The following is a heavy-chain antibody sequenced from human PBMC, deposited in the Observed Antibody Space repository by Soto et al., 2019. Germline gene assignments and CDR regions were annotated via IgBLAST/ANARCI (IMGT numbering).Heavy chain of an antibody. J-gene: IGHJ4*02. Sequence: QLQLQESGPGLVKPSENLSLTCTVSGGSISSSSYYWGWIRQPPGKGLEWIGSIYYSGSTYYNPSLQSLVTIAVDTSKNQSATKLIAVTAADTAVYYVSRRGGVTAAIWGYWGQGTLVTVSS. D-gene: IGHD2-2*01. V-gene: IGHV4-39*01. CDR1: GGSISSSSYY. CDR2: IYYSGST. CDR3: SRRGGVTAAIWGY.